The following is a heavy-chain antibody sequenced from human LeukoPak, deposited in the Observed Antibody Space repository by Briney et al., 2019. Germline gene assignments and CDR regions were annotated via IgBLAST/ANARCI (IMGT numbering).Heavy chain of an antibody. V-gene: IGHV3-21*01. D-gene: IGHD1-26*01. CDR3: ARGRSTWHLDY. CDR1: GFTFSSYS. Sequence: GGSLRLSCAASGFTFSSYSMNWVRQAPGKGLEWVSYISSTNGHIYYADSVRGRFTISRDNAKNSLSLQMNSLRAEDTAVYYCARGRSTWHLDYWGQGTLVTVSS. CDR2: ISSTNGHI. J-gene: IGHJ4*02.